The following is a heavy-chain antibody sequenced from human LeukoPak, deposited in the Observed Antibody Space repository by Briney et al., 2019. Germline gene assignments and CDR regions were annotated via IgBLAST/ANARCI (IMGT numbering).Heavy chain of an antibody. Sequence: AASVKFSCRASGFTFTTYAIHWVRQAPGQGLEWMGWITPGGGTTYPQKFQGRVAITWDTSITTAYMGLSRLTSDDTAVYYCARDRYGDGFAHLDYWGQGALVTVSS. J-gene: IGHJ4*02. CDR1: GFTFTTYA. CDR3: ARDRYGDGFAHLDY. V-gene: IGHV1-2*02. D-gene: IGHD5-24*01. CDR2: ITPGGGT.